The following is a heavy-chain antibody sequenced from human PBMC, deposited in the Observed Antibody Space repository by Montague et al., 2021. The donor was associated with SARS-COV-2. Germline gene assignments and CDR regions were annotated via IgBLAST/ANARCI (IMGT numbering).Heavy chain of an antibody. D-gene: IGHD3-10*01. CDR2: IYPDDSDT. CDR1: GYSFTSYW. CDR3: ARLSYYGSGSYPFDY. J-gene: IGHJ4*02. V-gene: IGHV5-51*01. Sequence: QSGAEVKRPGESLKISCKGSGYSFTSYWVGWVPQMPGKGLEWMGIIYPDDSDTRYSPSFQGQVTISADKSISTAYLQWSSLKASDTAMYYCARLSYYGSGSYPFDYWGQGTLVTVSS.